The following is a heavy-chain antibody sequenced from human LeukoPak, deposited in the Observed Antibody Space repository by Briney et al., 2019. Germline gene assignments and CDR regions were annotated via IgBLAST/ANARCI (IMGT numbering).Heavy chain of an antibody. CDR2: ISAYNGNT. Sequence: ASVKVSCKASGYTFTSYGISWVRQAPGQGLEGMGWISAYNGNTNYAQKLQGRVTMTTDTSTSTAYMELRSLRSDDTAVYYCARDLAYTSGYTSGTKDYWGQGTLVTVSS. V-gene: IGHV1-18*01. CDR1: GYTFTSYG. CDR3: ARDLAYTSGYTSGTKDY. D-gene: IGHD5-12*01. J-gene: IGHJ4*02.